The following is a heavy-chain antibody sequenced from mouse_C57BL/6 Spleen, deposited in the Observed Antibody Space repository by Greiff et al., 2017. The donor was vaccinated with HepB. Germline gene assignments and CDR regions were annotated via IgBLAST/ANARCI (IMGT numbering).Heavy chain of an antibody. Sequence: LQESGPELVKPGASVKIPCKASGYTFTDYNMDWVKQSHGKSLEWIGDINPNNGGTIYNQKFKGKATLTVDKASSKAYMELRSLTSEDTAVYYCARTNWDVGGWFAYWGQGTLVTVSA. D-gene: IGHD4-1*02. V-gene: IGHV1-18*01. CDR1: GYTFTDYN. J-gene: IGHJ3*01. CDR2: INPNNGGT. CDR3: ARTNWDVGGWFAY.